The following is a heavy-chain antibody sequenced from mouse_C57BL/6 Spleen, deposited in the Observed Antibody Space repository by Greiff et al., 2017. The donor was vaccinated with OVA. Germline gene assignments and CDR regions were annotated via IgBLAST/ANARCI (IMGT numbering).Heavy chain of an antibody. J-gene: IGHJ3*01. CDR1: GFTFSSYA. V-gene: IGHV5-4*01. Sequence: EVKLMESGGGLVKPGGSLKLSCAASGFTFSSYAMSWVRQTPEKRLEWVATISDGGSYTYYPDNVKGRFTISRDNAKNNLYLQMSHLKSEDTAMYDCAREGAYGSSSAWFAYWGQGTLVTVSA. CDR3: AREGAYGSSSAWFAY. CDR2: ISDGGSYT. D-gene: IGHD1-1*01.